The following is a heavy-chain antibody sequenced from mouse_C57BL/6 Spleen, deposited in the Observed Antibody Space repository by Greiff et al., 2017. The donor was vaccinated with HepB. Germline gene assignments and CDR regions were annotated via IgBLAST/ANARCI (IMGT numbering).Heavy chain of an antibody. D-gene: IGHD1-1*01. Sequence: QVQLQQSGAELVRPGASVTLSCKASGYKFTDYEMHWVKQTPVQGLEWIGAIDPETGGTAYNQKFKGKAILTADKSSSTAYMELRSLTSEDSAVYYCTRKTPTVVAMRYFDVWGTGTTVTVSS. J-gene: IGHJ1*03. CDR3: TRKTPTVVAMRYFDV. CDR1: GYKFTDYE. CDR2: IDPETGGT. V-gene: IGHV1-15*01.